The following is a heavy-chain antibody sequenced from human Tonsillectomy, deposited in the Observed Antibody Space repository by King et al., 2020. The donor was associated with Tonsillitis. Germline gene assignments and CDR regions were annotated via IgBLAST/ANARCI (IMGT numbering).Heavy chain of an antibody. Sequence: VQLQESGPGLVKPSQTLSLTCTVSGGSISSGDYYWISIRQPAGRGLEWMGRINPTGATSYNPSIKSRVTISLDTSKNQFSLKMTSVTATDTAVYYCARCRPYGDYCDYWGQGTLVTVSS. J-gene: IGHJ4*02. V-gene: IGHV4-61*02. CDR2: INPTGAT. D-gene: IGHD4-17*01. CDR3: ARCRPYGDYCDY. CDR1: GGSISSGDYY.